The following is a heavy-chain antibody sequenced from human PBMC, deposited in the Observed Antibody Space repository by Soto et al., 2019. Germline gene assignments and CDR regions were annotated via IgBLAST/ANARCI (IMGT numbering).Heavy chain of an antibody. D-gene: IGHD2-21*02. CDR2: ISGSGGST. J-gene: IGHJ5*02. V-gene: IGHV3-23*01. CDR3: AKDLCGGDCYSNWFDP. Sequence: GGSLRLSCAASGFTFSSYAMSWVRQAPGKGLEWVSAISGSGGSTYYADSVKGRFTISRDNSKNTLYLQMNSRRAEDTAVHYCAKDLCGGDCYSNWFDPWGQGTLVTAPQ. CDR1: GFTFSSYA.